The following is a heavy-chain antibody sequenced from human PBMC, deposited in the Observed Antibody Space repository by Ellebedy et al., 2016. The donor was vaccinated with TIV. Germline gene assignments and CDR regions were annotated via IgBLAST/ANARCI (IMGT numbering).Heavy chain of an antibody. CDR2: IKQGGSEK. Sequence: GGSLRLSCAASGFTFTAYWMTWVRQAPGKGPEWVANIKQGGSEKYYVDSVKGRFTISRNNANNSLYLQMNSLRAEDTAVYYCARGPATIFGVVKPLDYWGQGTLVTVSS. J-gene: IGHJ4*02. V-gene: IGHV3-7*01. CDR3: ARGPATIFGVVKPLDY. D-gene: IGHD3-3*01. CDR1: GFTFTAYW.